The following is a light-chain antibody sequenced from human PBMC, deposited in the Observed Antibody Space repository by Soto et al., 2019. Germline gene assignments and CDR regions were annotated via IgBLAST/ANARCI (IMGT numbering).Light chain of an antibody. CDR3: QQINSYPLT. CDR1: QGISSY. V-gene: IGKV1-9*01. CDR2: AAS. J-gene: IGKJ4*01. Sequence: QLTQSQSSLYASAGERVTLTCRASQGISSYLAWYQQKPGKAPKLLIYAASTLQSGVPSRFSGSGSGTDFTLTISSLQPEDFATYYCQQINSYPLTFGGGTKVDI.